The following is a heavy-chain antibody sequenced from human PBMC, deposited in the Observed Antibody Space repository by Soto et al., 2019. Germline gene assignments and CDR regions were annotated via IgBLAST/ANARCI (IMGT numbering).Heavy chain of an antibody. V-gene: IGHV2-5*02. D-gene: IGHD5-18*01. Sequence: GLTLVNPTQTLTLTCPFSWFSLSTSGGGVGWIRQPPGKSLEWLALIYWDDDKRYSPSLKSRLTITKDTSKNQVVLTMTNMDPVDTATYYCAHRRADTAMVTFDYWGQGTLVTVSS. J-gene: IGHJ4*02. CDR1: WFSLSTSGGG. CDR3: AHRRADTAMVTFDY. CDR2: IYWDDDK.